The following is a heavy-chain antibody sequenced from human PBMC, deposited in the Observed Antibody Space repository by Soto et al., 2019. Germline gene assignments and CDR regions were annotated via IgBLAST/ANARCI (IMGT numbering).Heavy chain of an antibody. Sequence: PGGSLRLSCAVPGVTLSDVWMNGVRQAPGKGPEWVGRIKSQTDGGTLDYAAPVKDRFTISRDDSQNTLYLQMNSLKTEDTAVYYCSHGYYQYFESWGQGTLVTVSS. CDR3: SHGYYQYFES. CDR2: IKSQTDGGTL. V-gene: IGHV3-15*07. J-gene: IGHJ4*02. CDR1: GVTLSDVW. D-gene: IGHD5-18*01.